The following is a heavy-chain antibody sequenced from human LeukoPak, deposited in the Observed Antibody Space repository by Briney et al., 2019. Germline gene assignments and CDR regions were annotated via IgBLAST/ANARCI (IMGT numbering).Heavy chain of an antibody. Sequence: GGSLRLSCAAFGLTVSSNYMSWVRHAPGKGLEWVGRIKSKTAGGTTDYAAPVKGRFTISRDDSKNTLYLQMNSLKAEDTAMYYCTSIYYWGQGTLVTVSS. CDR1: GLTVSSNY. CDR2: IKSKTAGGTT. CDR3: TSIYY. V-gene: IGHV3-15*01. J-gene: IGHJ4*02.